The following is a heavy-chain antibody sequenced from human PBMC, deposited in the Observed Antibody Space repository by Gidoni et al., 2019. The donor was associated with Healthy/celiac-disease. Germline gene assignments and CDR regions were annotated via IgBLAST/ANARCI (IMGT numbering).Heavy chain of an antibody. J-gene: IGHJ4*02. CDR1: GFTFSSYG. CDR3: AKDDYGSGSPDY. D-gene: IGHD3-10*01. Sequence: QVQLVESGGGVVQPGRSLRLSCAASGFTFSSYGMHWVRQAPGKGLEWVAVISYDGSNKYYADSVKGRFTISRDNSKNTLYLQMNSLRAEDTAVYYCAKDDYGSGSPDYWGQGTLVTVSS. CDR2: ISYDGSNK. V-gene: IGHV3-30*18.